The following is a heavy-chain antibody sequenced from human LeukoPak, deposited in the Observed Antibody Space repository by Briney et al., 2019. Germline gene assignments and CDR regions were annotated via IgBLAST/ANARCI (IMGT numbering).Heavy chain of an antibody. Sequence: HPGGSLRLSCAASGFTFSSYGMNWVRQAPVKGLEWVSYISSVSSNIDYADSVKGRFTISRDNVKSSLYLQMNSLRAEDTAVYYCARDRPGSMDVWGQGTTVTVSS. V-gene: IGHV3-48*01. CDR2: ISSVSSNI. CDR3: ARDRPGSMDV. CDR1: GFTFSSYG. D-gene: IGHD5-12*01. J-gene: IGHJ6*02.